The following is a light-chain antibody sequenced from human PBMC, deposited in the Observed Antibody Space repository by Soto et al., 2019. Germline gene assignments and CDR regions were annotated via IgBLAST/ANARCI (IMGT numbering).Light chain of an antibody. CDR3: QQYNSQWT. V-gene: IGKV1-5*03. CDR2: KAS. CDR1: QNISNW. Sequence: DLQMTQSPSTQSASVGDRDTITCRASQNISNWLAWYQQKPGQAPKLLIYKASSLQNGVTSRFSGSGSGTDFSLTISSLQPEDFATYYCQQYNSQWTFGPGTKVDIK. J-gene: IGKJ1*01.